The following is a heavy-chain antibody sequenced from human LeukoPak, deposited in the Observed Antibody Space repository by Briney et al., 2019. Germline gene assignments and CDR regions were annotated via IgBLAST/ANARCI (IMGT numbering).Heavy chain of an antibody. V-gene: IGHV4-59*01. Sequence: PSETLSLTCTVSGGSISTYYWTWIRQPPGKGLEWIGYIYYSGSTNYNPSLKSRVTISVDTSKNQFSLKLSSVTAADTAVYYCASGTGIAVAGTEGWFDPWGQGTLVTVSS. CDR3: ASGTGIAVAGTEGWFDP. D-gene: IGHD6-19*01. CDR1: GGSISTYY. CDR2: IYYSGST. J-gene: IGHJ5*02.